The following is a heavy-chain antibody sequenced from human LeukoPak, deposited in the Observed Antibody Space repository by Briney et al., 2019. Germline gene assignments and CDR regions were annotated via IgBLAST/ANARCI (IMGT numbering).Heavy chain of an antibody. CDR3: ARVGVAAKSSRYFDY. D-gene: IGHD2-15*01. V-gene: IGHV4-31*03. J-gene: IGHJ4*02. Sequence: SETLSLTCTVSGGSISNGDYYWSWIRQHPGKGLEWIGYIHYSGSTYYHPSLKSRITISVDTSKKQFSLKLSSVTAADTAVYYCARVGVAAKSSRYFDYWGQGTLVTVSS. CDR2: IHYSGST. CDR1: GGSISNGDYY.